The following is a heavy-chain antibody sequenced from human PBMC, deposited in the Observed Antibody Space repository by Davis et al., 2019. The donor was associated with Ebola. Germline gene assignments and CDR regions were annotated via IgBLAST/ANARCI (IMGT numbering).Heavy chain of an antibody. J-gene: IGHJ4*02. CDR2: IIPILGIA. D-gene: IGHD2-21*02. CDR3: ARVAGTAIRAYYFDY. CDR1: GGTFSSYA. V-gene: IGHV1-69*04. Sequence: SVKVSCKASGGTFSSYAISWVRQAPGQGLEWMGSIIPILGIADYAQKFQGRVTITADKSTSTASMELSSLRSEDTAVYYCARVAGTAIRAYYFDYWGQGTLVTVSP.